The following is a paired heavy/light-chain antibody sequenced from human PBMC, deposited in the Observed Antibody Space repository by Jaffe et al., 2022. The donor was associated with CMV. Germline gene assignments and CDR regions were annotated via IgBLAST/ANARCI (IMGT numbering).Light chain of an antibody. CDR3: QVWDSSSDPHAV. V-gene: IGLV3-21*04. Sequence: SYVLTQPPSVSVAPGKTARITCGGNNIGSKSVHWYQQKPGQAPVLVIYYDSDRPSGIPERFSGSNSGNTATLTISRVEAGDEADYYCQVWDSSSDPHAVFGGGTQLTVL. CDR1: NIGSKS. J-gene: IGLJ7*01. CDR2: YDS.
Heavy chain of an antibody. CDR2: IYTSGST. CDR3: AMGIAVAAEGWFDP. J-gene: IGHJ5*02. CDR1: GGSISSYY. Sequence: QVQLQESGPGLVKPSETLSLTCTVSGGSISSYYWSWIRQPAGKGLEWIGRIYTSGSTNYNPSLKSRVTMSVDTSKNQFSLKLSSVTAADTAVYYCAMGIAVAAEGWFDPWGQGTLVTVSS. D-gene: IGHD6-19*01. V-gene: IGHV4-4*07.